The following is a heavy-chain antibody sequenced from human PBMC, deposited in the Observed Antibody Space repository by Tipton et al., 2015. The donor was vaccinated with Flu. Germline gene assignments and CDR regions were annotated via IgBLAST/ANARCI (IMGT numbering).Heavy chain of an antibody. J-gene: IGHJ4*02. CDR3: AKLVYCGGDCSNFDY. CDR2: IYTGGKT. Sequence: SLRLSCAASGFSVGSNYMSWVRQAPGKGLEWVSVIYTGGKTYYADSVKGRFTISRDNSKNTLYLQMNSLRAEDTAVYYCAKLVYCGGDCSNFDYWGQGTLVTVSS. D-gene: IGHD2-21*02. CDR1: GFSVGSNY. V-gene: IGHV3-66*04.